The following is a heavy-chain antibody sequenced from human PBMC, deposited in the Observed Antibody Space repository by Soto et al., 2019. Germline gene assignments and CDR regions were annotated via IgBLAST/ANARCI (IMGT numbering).Heavy chain of an antibody. D-gene: IGHD3-3*01. CDR1: GGSISSYY. J-gene: IGHJ6*02. V-gene: IGHV4-59*01. CDR3: ARDPRHYDFWSGYYRSELNYYYGMGV. CDR2: IYYSGST. Sequence: PSETLSLTCTVSGGSISSYYWSWIRQPPGKGLEWIGYIYYSGSTNYNPSLKSRVTISVDTSKNQFSLKLSSVTAADTAVYYCARDPRHYDFWSGYYRSELNYYYGMGVWGQGTTVTVSS.